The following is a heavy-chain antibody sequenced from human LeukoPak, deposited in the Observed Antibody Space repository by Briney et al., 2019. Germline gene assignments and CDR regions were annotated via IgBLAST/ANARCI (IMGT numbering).Heavy chain of an antibody. CDR1: GFTFHDYA. J-gene: IGHJ4*02. CDR3: AKDIINAAGFDY. V-gene: IGHV3-9*01. CDR2: ISWNSGSI. D-gene: IGHD6-13*01. Sequence: GGSLRLSCAASGFTFHDYAMHWVRQAPGKGLEWVSGISWNSGSIGYADSVKGRFTISRDNAKNSLYLQMNSLRAEDTALYYCAKDIINAAGFDYWGQGTLVTVSS.